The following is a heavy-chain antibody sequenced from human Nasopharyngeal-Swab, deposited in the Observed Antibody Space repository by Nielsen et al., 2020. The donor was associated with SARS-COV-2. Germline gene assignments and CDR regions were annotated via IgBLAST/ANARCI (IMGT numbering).Heavy chain of an antibody. Sequence: SETLSLTCAVYGGSFTTYSWIWIRQPPGKGLEWIGKINHIGSTNYNTYNPSLNSRVTISLATSKNQFSLTLTSVTAADTAIYFCARDRYYGDYDYWGQGALVTVSS. J-gene: IGHJ4*02. V-gene: IGHV4-34*01. CDR1: GGSFTTYS. CDR2: INHIGST. CDR3: ARDRYYGDYDY. D-gene: IGHD4-17*01.